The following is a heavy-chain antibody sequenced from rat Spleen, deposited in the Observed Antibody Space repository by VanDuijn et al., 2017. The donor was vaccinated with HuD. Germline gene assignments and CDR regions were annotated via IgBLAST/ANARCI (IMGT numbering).Heavy chain of an antibody. CDR2: ISPGGGST. Sequence: EVQLVESGGDLVQPGRSLKLSCAASGFTFSNYDMAWVRQDSTKGLEWVASISPGGGSTYYRDSVKGRFTISRENAKSTLSLQMDSLRSEDTATYYCVRRHYGYTDYFDYWGQGVMVTVSS. CDR1: GFTFSNYD. CDR3: VRRHYGYTDYFDY. D-gene: IGHD1-9*01. J-gene: IGHJ2*01. V-gene: IGHV5S23*01.